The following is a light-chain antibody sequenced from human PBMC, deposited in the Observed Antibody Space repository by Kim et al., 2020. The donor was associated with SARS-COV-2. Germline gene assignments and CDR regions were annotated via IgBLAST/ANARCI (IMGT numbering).Light chain of an antibody. Sequence: SASPGKAASTTCPGDKLGDKYACWYQQKPGQSPVLFIYQDSKRPSGIPERFSGSNSGNTATLTISGTQAMDEADYYCQAWDSSTGVFGGGTQLTVL. CDR3: QAWDSSTGV. J-gene: IGLJ3*02. CDR1: KLGDKY. V-gene: IGLV3-1*01. CDR2: QDS.